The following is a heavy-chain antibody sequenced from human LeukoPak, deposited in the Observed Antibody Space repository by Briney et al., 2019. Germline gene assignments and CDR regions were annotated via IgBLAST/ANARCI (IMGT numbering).Heavy chain of an antibody. J-gene: IGHJ4*02. CDR1: GGSISSSNW. CDR2: IYHSGNT. Sequence: SGTLSLTCAVSGGSISSSNWWSWVRQPPGKGLEWMGEIYHSGNTNYNSSLKGRIAISVDKSKNQLSLKLSSVTAADTAVYYCARGTAAAGNFEYWGQGTLVTVSS. D-gene: IGHD6-13*01. V-gene: IGHV4-4*02. CDR3: ARGTAAAGNFEY.